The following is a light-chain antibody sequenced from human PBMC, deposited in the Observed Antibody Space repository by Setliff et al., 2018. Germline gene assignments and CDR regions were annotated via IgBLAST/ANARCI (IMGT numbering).Light chain of an antibody. CDR2: AVS. V-gene: IGLV2-14*03. CDR1: SSDVGSYDL. CDR3: NAYTSGSTDV. Sequence: QSALTHPASVSGSPGQSITISCSGTSSDVGSYDLVSWYQQHPGKAPKLIIYAVSDRPSGVSNRFSGSKSGNTASLTISGLQTEDEADYYCNAYTSGSTDVFGTGTKGTVL. J-gene: IGLJ1*01.